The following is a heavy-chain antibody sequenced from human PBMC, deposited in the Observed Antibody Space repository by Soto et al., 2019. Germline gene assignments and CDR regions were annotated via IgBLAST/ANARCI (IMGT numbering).Heavy chain of an antibody. Sequence: SETLSLTCTASGDSIGSGSYLSTWLRPPPGKGLEWIAYIYYGGSSNYNPSLESRVTISLGTSNNHFSLRLRSVTAADTAVYYCARCSGGTCYYGLDVWGQGTTVTVSS. J-gene: IGHJ6*02. CDR3: ARCSGGTCYYGLDV. D-gene: IGHD2-15*01. CDR2: IYYGGSS. CDR1: GDSIGSGSYL. V-gene: IGHV4-61*03.